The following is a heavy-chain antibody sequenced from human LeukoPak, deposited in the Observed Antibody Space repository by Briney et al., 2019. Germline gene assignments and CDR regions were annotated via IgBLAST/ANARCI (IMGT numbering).Heavy chain of an antibody. J-gene: IGHJ4*02. V-gene: IGHV3-48*03. D-gene: IGHD3-22*01. CDR2: ISSSGSTI. CDR1: GFTFSSYE. CDR3: ARAFSSSGYKLGADY. Sequence: PGGSLRLSCAASGFTFSSYEMNWVRQAPGKGLEWVSYISSSGSTIYYADSVKGRFTISRDNAKNSLYLQMNSLRAEDTAVYYCARAFSSSGYKLGADYWGQGTLVTASS.